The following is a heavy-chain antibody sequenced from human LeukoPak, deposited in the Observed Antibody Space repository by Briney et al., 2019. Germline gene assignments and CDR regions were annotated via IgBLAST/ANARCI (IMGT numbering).Heavy chain of an antibody. Sequence: SVKVSCKASGGTFSSYAISWVRQAPGQGLEWMGGIIPIFGTANYAQKFQGRVTITTDESTSTAYMELSSLRSEDTAVYYCARAAVGSYYDSSGYYSPLDYWGQGTLVTVSS. D-gene: IGHD3-22*01. CDR1: GGTFSSYA. J-gene: IGHJ4*02. CDR2: IIPIFGTA. CDR3: ARAAVGSYYDSSGYYSPLDY. V-gene: IGHV1-69*05.